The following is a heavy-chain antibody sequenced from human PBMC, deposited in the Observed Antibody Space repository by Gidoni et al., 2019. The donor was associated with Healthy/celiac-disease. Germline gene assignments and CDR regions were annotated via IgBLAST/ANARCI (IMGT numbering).Heavy chain of an antibody. Sequence: QITLKESGPTLVKPTQTLTLTCTFSGFSLSTSGVGVGWIRQPPGKALEWLALIYWDDDKRYSPSLKSRLTITKDTSKNQVVLTMTNMDPVDTATYYCAHRLSVCITIFGVVIILLNTRGYYYYGMDVWGQGTTVTVSS. J-gene: IGHJ6*02. CDR1: GFSLSTSGVG. CDR3: AHRLSVCITIFGVVIILLNTRGYYYYGMDV. V-gene: IGHV2-5*02. D-gene: IGHD3-3*01. CDR2: IYWDDDK.